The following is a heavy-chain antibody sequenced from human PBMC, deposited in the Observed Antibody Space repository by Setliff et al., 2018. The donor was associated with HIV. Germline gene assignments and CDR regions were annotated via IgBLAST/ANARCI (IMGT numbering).Heavy chain of an antibody. CDR3: ARGTVITYFYDSSGSFDY. V-gene: IGHV4-34*01. Sequence: LSLTCAVYGESFSGYYWTWIRQPPGKGLGWIGEVNHSGNTNYNPSLKSRVTISADTSKNQFSLKLTSVTAADTAVYYCARGTVITYFYDSSGSFDYWGQGTLVTVSS. J-gene: IGHJ4*02. D-gene: IGHD3-22*01. CDR2: VNHSGNT. CDR1: GESFSGYY.